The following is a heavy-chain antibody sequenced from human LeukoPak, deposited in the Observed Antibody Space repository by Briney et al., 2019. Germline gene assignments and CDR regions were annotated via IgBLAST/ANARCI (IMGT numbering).Heavy chain of an antibody. CDR3: ARVDNYDFWSGYSMDV. CDR2: IIPMFGTT. V-gene: IGHV1-69*01. J-gene: IGHJ6*03. Sequence: SVKVSCKASGGTFSSDAISWVRQAPGQGLEWMGGIIPMFGTTNYAQKFQGRVTITADESTSTASMDLSSLTSEDTAVYFCARVDNYDFWSGYSMDVWGKGTTVTVSS. CDR1: GGTFSSDA. D-gene: IGHD3-3*01.